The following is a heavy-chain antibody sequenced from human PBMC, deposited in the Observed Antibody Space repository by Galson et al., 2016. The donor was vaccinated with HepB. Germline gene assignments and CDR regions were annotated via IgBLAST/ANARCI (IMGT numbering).Heavy chain of an antibody. CDR3: AREMGQWEFQGRWFDP. CDR1: GFAFRTYS. CDR2: IYKGGIT. V-gene: IGHV3-53*01. Sequence: SLRLSCAASGFAFRTYSMSWVRQAPGKGLEWVSVIYKGGITFYADSVQGRFTISRDNVKNTLNLEMNSLRVDDTAVYYCAREMGQWEFQGRWFDPWGQGTLVTVSS. J-gene: IGHJ5*02. D-gene: IGHD1-26*01.